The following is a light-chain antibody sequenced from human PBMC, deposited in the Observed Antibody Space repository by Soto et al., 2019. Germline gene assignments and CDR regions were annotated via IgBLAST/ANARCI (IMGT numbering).Light chain of an antibody. CDR3: LLYYGGSGV. Sequence: QAVVTQEPSLTVSPGGTVTLTCTSSTGAVTSGYFPNWFQQKPGQAPRALIYSTTNKYSWTPARFSGSLLGGKAALTLSGVQPEDEAEYYCLLYYGGSGVFGGGTKLTVL. CDR1: TGAVTSGYF. V-gene: IGLV7-43*01. J-gene: IGLJ3*02. CDR2: STT.